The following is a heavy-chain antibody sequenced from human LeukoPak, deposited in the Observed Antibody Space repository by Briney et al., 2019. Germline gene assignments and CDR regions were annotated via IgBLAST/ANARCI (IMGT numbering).Heavy chain of an antibody. V-gene: IGHV3-33*01. CDR3: ARKMLGATQETYYYYAMDV. D-gene: IGHD1-26*01. CDR1: GFAFSSYG. CDR2: IWYDGSNR. Sequence: GRSLRLSCAASGFAFSSYGIHWVRQAPGKGLEWVGVIWYDGSNRYYADSVKGRFTISRDNSKNTVYLQMNSLRVEDTAVYYCARKMLGATQETYYYYAMDVWGRGTTVTVSS. J-gene: IGHJ6*02.